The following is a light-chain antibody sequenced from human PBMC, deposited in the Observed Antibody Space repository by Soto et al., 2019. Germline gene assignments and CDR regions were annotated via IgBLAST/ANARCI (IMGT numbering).Light chain of an antibody. V-gene: IGLV2-14*03. CDR3: SSYTSSSSLI. CDR2: DVS. Sequence: QSVLTQPASVSGSPGQSITISCTGTSSDVGDYNFVSWYQQHPGKAPKLMIYDVSNRPSGVSNRFSASKSGNTASLTISGLQAEDEADYYCSSYTSSSSLIFGTGTSSPS. CDR1: SSDVGDYNF. J-gene: IGLJ1*01.